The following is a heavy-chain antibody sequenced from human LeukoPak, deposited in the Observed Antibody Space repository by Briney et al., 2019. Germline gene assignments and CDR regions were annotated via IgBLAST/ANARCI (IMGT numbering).Heavy chain of an antibody. V-gene: IGHV5-51*01. D-gene: IGHD3-10*01. Sequence: GESLKISCKGSGYSFTSYWIGWVRQMPGKGLEWMGIIYPGDSDTRYSPSFQGQVTISADKSISTDYLQWSSLKASDTAMYYCARGIYYYGSAYRNNWFDPWGQGTLVTVSS. CDR1: GYSFTSYW. J-gene: IGHJ5*02. CDR3: ARGIYYYGSAYRNNWFDP. CDR2: IYPGDSDT.